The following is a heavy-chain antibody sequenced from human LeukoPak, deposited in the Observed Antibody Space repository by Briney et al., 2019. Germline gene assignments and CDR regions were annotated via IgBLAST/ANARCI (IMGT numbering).Heavy chain of an antibody. Sequence: SETLSLTRAVYGGSFSGYYWSWIRQPPGKGLEWIGEINHSGSTNYNPSLKSRVTISVDTSKNQFSLKLSSVTAADTAVYYCARGIRITMVRGAIYDCWGQGTLVTVSS. J-gene: IGHJ4*02. CDR3: ARGIRITMVRGAIYDC. CDR2: INHSGST. V-gene: IGHV4-34*01. CDR1: GGSFSGYY. D-gene: IGHD3-10*01.